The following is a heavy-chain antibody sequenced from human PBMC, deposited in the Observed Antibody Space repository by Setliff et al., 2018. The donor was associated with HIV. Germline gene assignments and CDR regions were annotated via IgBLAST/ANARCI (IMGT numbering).Heavy chain of an antibody. D-gene: IGHD2-21*01. V-gene: IGHV4-59*06. CDR1: GGSLSGYH. CDR2: IYISGGT. Sequence: SETLSLTCSVSGGSLSGYHWSWIRQPPGKGLEWIGYIYISGGTYYNPSLKSRITMSIDTSKNQFSLKLNSVTAADTAVYFRARASRWGSIPFDYWGQGTLVTVSS. CDR3: ARASRWGSIPFDY. J-gene: IGHJ4*02.